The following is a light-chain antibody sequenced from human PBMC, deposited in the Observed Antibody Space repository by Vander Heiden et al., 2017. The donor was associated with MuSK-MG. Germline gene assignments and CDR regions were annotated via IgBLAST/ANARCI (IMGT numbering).Light chain of an antibody. Sequence: QSALTQPASVSGSPGQSITISCTGTSSDVGGYNYVSWYQQHPGKAPKLMIYDVSNRPSGVSNRFSRSKSGNTASLTISWLQAEDEADYYCSSYTSSSTLFGGGTKLTVL. CDR3: SSYTSSSTL. CDR2: DVS. CDR1: SSDVGGYNY. V-gene: IGLV2-14*01. J-gene: IGLJ2*01.